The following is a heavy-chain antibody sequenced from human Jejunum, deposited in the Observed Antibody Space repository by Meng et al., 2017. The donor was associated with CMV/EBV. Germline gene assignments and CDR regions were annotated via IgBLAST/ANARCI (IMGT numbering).Heavy chain of an antibody. V-gene: IGHV4-38-2*01. J-gene: IGHJ4*02. CDR1: GFSISRGDY. D-gene: IGHD6-13*01. Sequence: VSGFSISRGDYWGWIRQAPGRGLEWIGSIYHSGSAYYNPSLKSRVTISVDTSENQFSLRLDSVTAADTAVYYCARARSTTWYQDFWGQGARVTVSS. CDR3: ARARSTTWYQDF. CDR2: IYHSGSA.